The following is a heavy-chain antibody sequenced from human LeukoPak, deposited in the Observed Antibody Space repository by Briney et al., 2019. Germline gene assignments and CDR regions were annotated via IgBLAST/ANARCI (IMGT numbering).Heavy chain of an antibody. D-gene: IGHD3-22*01. CDR3: TRQAYYYDSSHMDV. Sequence: GGSLRLSCAASGFTLSSYWMGWVRQASGKGLEWVGRIRSKANSYATAYAASVKGRFTISRDDSKNTAYLQMNSLKTEDTAVYYCTRQAYYYDSSHMDVWGQGTTVTVSS. J-gene: IGHJ6*02. CDR2: IRSKANSYAT. V-gene: IGHV3-73*01. CDR1: GFTLSSYW.